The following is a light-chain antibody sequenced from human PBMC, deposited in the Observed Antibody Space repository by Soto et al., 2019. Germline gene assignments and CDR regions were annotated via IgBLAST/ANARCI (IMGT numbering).Light chain of an antibody. CDR3: QQYNNRPPFT. J-gene: IGKJ3*01. CDR2: GAS. V-gene: IGKV3-15*01. CDR1: QSVSSN. Sequence: EIVMTQSPATLSVSPGERATLSCRASQSVSSNLAWYQQKPGQAPRLLIYGASTRATGIPARFSGSESGTEITLTISRLQSEDYAVYYCQQYNNRPPFTFVPRTKVDIK.